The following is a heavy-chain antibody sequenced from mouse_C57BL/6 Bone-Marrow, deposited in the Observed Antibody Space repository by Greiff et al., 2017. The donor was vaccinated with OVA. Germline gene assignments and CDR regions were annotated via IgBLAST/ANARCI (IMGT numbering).Heavy chain of an antibody. V-gene: IGHV5-9-1*02. CDR2: ISSGGDYI. Sequence: EVNLVESGEGLVKPGGSLKLSCAASGFTFSSYAMSWVRQTPEKRLEWVAYISSGGDYIYYADTVKGRFTISRDNARNTLYLQMSSLKSEDTAMYYCTRRGGLLRLYAMDYWGQGTSVTVSS. J-gene: IGHJ4*01. D-gene: IGHD2-3*01. CDR1: GFTFSSYA. CDR3: TRRGGLLRLYAMDY.